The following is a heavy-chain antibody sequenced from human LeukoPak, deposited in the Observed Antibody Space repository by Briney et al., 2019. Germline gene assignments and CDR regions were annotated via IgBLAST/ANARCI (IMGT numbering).Heavy chain of an antibody. V-gene: IGHV4-59*01. CDR1: GGSISSYY. CDR3: ARWVGGWPSGYYYGMDV. CDR2: IYYSGST. D-gene: IGHD6-19*01. Sequence: SETLSLTCTVSGGSISSYYWSWIRQPPGKGLEWIGYIYYSGSTNYNPSLKSRVTISVDTSKNQFSLKLSSVTAADTAVYYCARWVGGWPSGYYYGMDVRGQGTTVTVSS. J-gene: IGHJ6*02.